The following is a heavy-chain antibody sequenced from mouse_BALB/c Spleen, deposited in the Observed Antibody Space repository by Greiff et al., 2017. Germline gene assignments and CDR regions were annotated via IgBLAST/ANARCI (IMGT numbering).Heavy chain of an antibody. D-gene: IGHD2-1*01. CDR3: ARKVDYGNYKWYAMDY. Sequence: QVQLKESGPGLVQPSQSLSITCTASGFSLTSYGVHWVRQSPGKGLEWLGVIWSGGSTDYNAAFISRLSISKDNSKSQVFFKMNSLQADDTAIYYCARKVDYGNYKWYAMDYWGQGTSVTVSS. CDR1: GFSLTSYG. V-gene: IGHV2-4-1*01. J-gene: IGHJ4*01. CDR2: IWSGGST.